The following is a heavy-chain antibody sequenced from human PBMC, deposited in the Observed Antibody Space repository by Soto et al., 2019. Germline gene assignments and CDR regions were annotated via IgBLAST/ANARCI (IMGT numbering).Heavy chain of an antibody. V-gene: IGHV3-66*01. Sequence: GGSLRLSCAASGFTVSSNYMSWVRQAPGKGLEWVSVIYSGGSTYYADSVKGRFTISRDNSKNTLYLQMNSLRAEDTAVYYCARDTIFGVVTRYYYYMDVWGKGTTVTVSS. CDR1: GFTVSSNY. CDR2: IYSGGST. J-gene: IGHJ6*03. D-gene: IGHD3-3*01. CDR3: ARDTIFGVVTRYYYYMDV.